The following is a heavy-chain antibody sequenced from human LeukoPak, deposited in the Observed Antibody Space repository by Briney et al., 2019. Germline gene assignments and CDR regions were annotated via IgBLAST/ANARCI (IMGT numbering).Heavy chain of an antibody. V-gene: IGHV3-74*01. CDR3: ARGLTRPRQSRTYYYYGMDV. Sequence: PGGSLRLSCAASGFTFSSYWMHWVRRAPGKGLVWVSRINSDGSSTSYADSVKGRFTISRDNAKNTLYLQMNSLRAEDTAVYYCARGLTRPRQSRTYYYYGMDVWGQGTTVTVSS. J-gene: IGHJ6*02. CDR1: GFTFSSYW. CDR2: INSDGSST.